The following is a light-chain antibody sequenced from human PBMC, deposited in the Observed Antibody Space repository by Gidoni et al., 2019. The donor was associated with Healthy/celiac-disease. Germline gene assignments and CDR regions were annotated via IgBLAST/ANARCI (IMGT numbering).Light chain of an antibody. CDR1: QSVSSY. V-gene: IGKV3-11*01. Sequence: EIVLTQSPATLSLSPGDRATLSCRASQSVSSYLAWYQQKPGQAPRLLIYEASNRATGIPARFSGSGSGTDFTLTSSSLEPEDWAVYYCQQRSNWPLTFGGGTKVEIK. CDR2: EAS. J-gene: IGKJ4*01. CDR3: QQRSNWPLT.